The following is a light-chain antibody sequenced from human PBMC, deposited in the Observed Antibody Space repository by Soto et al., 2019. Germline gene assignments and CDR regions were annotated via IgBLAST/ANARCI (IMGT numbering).Light chain of an antibody. J-gene: IGKJ1*01. Sequence: EIVLTQSPATLSVSPGERATLSCWASQSVSSNLAWYQQKSGQAPRLLMYGASTRATTIQARFSGSGSGTEFTLTISSLQSEDFAVYYCKQYDNWPRTFGQGTKVDIK. V-gene: IGKV3-15*01. CDR3: KQYDNWPRT. CDR1: QSVSSN. CDR2: GAS.